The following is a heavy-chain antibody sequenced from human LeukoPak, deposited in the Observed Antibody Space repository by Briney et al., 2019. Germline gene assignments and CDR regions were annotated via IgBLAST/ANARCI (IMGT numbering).Heavy chain of an antibody. J-gene: IGHJ3*02. CDR2: ANYRSKWYY. CDR1: GDSVSTNSAA. V-gene: IGHV6-1*01. D-gene: IGHD2-15*01. CDR3: VGCSGGSCHSGAFEI. Sequence: SQTLSLTCAISGDSVSTNSAAWNWIRQSPSRGREWLARANYRSKWYYDYAVSVKSRMSINTDTSKNQFTLQLNSVTPEDTAVYYSVGCSGGSCHSGAFEIWGQGTMVTVST.